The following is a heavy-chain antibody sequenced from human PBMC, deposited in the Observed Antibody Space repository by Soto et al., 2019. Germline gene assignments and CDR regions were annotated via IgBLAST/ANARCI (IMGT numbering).Heavy chain of an antibody. CDR3: AILPNKSPQN. V-gene: IGHV3-74*01. Sequence: EVQLVESGGGLVQPGGSLRLSCAASGFTFSSYWMHWVRQAPGKGLVWVSSISTDASSTSYADSVKGRFTISRDNAKNTLYLQMNSVRAEDTAVYYCAILPNKSPQNWGQGTLVIVSP. J-gene: IGHJ1*01. CDR2: ISTDASST. CDR1: GFTFSSYW. D-gene: IGHD2-15*01.